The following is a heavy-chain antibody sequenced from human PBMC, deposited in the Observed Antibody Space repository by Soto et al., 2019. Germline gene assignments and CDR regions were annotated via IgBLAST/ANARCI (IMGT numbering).Heavy chain of an antibody. V-gene: IGHV3-21*01. CDR2: ISSSSGYT. J-gene: IGHJ4*02. CDR1: GFTFSSYS. CDR3: AREYSGHSYSDY. Sequence: EVQLVESGGGPVKPGGSLRLSCAASGFTFSSYSMNWVRQAPGKGLEWVSSISSSSGYTYYADSVKGRFTISRDNAKNSVCRQINSLRAGEKAVYYCAREYSGHSYSDYWGQGTLVTVS. D-gene: IGHD5-12*01.